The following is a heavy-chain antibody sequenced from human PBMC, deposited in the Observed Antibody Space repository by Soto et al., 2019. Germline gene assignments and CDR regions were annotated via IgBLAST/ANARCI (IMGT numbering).Heavy chain of an antibody. CDR1: GFAFDTYA. D-gene: IGHD3-3*01. V-gene: IGHV3-23*01. CDR3: AKEVKEGLTVFGMTIIGSTYFDN. J-gene: IGHJ4*02. Sequence: GGSLRLSCAASGFAFDTYAMNWVRQAPGQGLEWVAGISGRGETTFYRDSVKGRFTVSRDNSKNTVHLNMDSLRAEDTATYYCAKEVKEGLTVFGMTIIGSTYFDNWGQGTLVTVSS. CDR2: ISGRGETT.